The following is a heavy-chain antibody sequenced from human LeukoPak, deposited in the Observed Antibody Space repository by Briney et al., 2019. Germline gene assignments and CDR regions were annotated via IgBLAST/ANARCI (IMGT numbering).Heavy chain of an antibody. V-gene: IGHV1-69*05. D-gene: IGHD1-26*01. Sequence: SVKVSCKASGGTFSSYAISWVRQAPGQGLEWMGGIIPIFGTANYAQKFQGRVTITTDESTSTAYMELSSLRSEDTAVYYCARVGESYYGGRVFDYWGQGTLVTVSS. CDR2: IIPIFGTA. CDR3: ARVGESYYGGRVFDY. J-gene: IGHJ4*02. CDR1: GGTFSSYA.